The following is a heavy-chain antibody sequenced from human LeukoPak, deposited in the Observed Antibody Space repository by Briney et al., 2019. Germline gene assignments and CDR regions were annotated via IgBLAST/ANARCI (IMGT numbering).Heavy chain of an antibody. CDR1: GFTFSSYD. CDR3: SKDQQYYYDSSGYYSY. D-gene: IGHD3-22*01. Sequence: GGSLRLSCAASGFTFSSYDMHWVRQATGKGLEWVSAIGTAGDTYYPGSVKGRFTISRDNAKNSLYLQMNSLRAGDTALYYCSKDQQYYYDSSGYYSYWGQGTLVTVSS. V-gene: IGHV3-13*01. J-gene: IGHJ4*02. CDR2: IGTAGDT.